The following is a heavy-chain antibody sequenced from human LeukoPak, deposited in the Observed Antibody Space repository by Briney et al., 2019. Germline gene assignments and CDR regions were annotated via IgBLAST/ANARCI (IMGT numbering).Heavy chain of an antibody. J-gene: IGHJ4*02. Sequence: PSQTLSLTCTVSGGSISSGGYYWSWIRRPPGKGLEWIGYIYHSGSTYYNPSLRSRVTISVDRSKNQFSLKLSSVTAADTAVYYCARGKYCSSTSCFDYWGQGTLVTVSS. CDR3: ARGKYCSSTSCFDY. D-gene: IGHD2-2*01. CDR1: GGSISSGGYY. V-gene: IGHV4-30-2*01. CDR2: IYHSGST.